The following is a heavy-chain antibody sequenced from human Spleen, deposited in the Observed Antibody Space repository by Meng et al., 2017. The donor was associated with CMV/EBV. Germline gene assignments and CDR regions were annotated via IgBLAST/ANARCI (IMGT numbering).Heavy chain of an antibody. D-gene: IGHD2-2*01. CDR2: IKSKTDGGTT. Sequence: GESLKISCAASGFTFSNAWMSWVRQAPGKGLEWVGRIKSKTDGGTTDYAAPVKGRFTISRDDSKNTLYLQMNSLKTEDTAVYYCTTDLSIVVVPAAIAWFDPWGQGTLVTVSS. CDR3: TTDLSIVVVPAAIAWFDP. J-gene: IGHJ5*02. CDR1: GFTFSNAW. V-gene: IGHV3-15*01.